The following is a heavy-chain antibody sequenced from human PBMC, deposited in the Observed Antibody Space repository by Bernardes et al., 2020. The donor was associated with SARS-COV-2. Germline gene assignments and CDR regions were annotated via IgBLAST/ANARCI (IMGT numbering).Heavy chain of an antibody. V-gene: IGHV1-18*01. Sequence: ASVKVSCQPSGTDIHGYGFTSYGFSWVRQAPGQGLEWMGWITAYNLNTDYAQNFRGRVTFTADTITSTVYMELRSLRSDDTAMYYCAVNTKNFYYGVDVWGQGTTVTVSS. D-gene: IGHD3-3*01. CDR2: ITAYNLNT. J-gene: IGHJ6*02. CDR3: AVNTKNFYYGVDV. CDR1: GTDIHGYGFTSYG.